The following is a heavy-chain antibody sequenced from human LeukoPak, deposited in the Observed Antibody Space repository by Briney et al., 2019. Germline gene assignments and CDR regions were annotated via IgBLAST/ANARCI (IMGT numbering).Heavy chain of an antibody. D-gene: IGHD3-10*01. CDR1: GGSISGSNW. Sequence: PTGTLSLTCAVSGGSISGSNWWSWVRQPPGKGLEWIGEIYHSGSTNYNPSLKSRVTISVDKSKNQFSLKLSSVTAADTAVYYCARKGPGYHGSGIGYWGQGTLVTVSS. V-gene: IGHV4-4*02. CDR3: ARKGPGYHGSGIGY. CDR2: IYHSGST. J-gene: IGHJ4*02.